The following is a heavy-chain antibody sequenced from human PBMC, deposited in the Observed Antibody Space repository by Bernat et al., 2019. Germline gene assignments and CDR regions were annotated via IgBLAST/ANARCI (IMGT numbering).Heavy chain of an antibody. CDR2: IYHSGST. CDR3: ARDEGGVTGTTSADP. CDR1: GYSISSGYY. D-gene: IGHD1-7*01. J-gene: IGHJ5*02. V-gene: IGHV4-38-2*02. Sequence: QVQLQESGPGLVKPSETLSLTCAVSGYSISSGYYWGWIRQPPGKGLEWIGSIYHSGSTYYNPSLKSRVTISVDTSKNQFSLKLSSVTAADTAVYYCARDEGGVTGTTSADPWGQGTLVTVSS.